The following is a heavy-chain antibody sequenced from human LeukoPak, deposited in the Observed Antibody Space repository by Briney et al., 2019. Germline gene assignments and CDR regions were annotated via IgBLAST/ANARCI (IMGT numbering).Heavy chain of an antibody. CDR2: INSDGSST. CDR1: GFTFSSYW. D-gene: IGHD2-2*01. CDR3: AKAREGRVPAAIGNDY. J-gene: IGHJ4*02. Sequence: GGSLRLSCAASGFTFSSYWMHWVRQAPGKGLVWVSRINSDGSSTSYADSVKGRFTISRDNAKNTLYLQMNSLRAEDTAVYYCAKAREGRVPAAIGNDYWGQGTLVTVSS. V-gene: IGHV3-74*01.